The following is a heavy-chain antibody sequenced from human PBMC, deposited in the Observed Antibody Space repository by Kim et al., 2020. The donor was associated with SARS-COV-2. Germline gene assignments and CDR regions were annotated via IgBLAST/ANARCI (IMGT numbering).Heavy chain of an antibody. CDR1: GGSISSSSYY. CDR2: IYYSGST. J-gene: IGHJ3*02. D-gene: IGHD3-22*01. V-gene: IGHV4-39*01. Sequence: SETLSLTCTVSGGSISSSSYYWGWIRQPPGKGLEWIGSIYYSGSTYYNPSLKSRVTISVDTSKNQFSLKLSSVTAADTAVYYCAKCPMIEDAFDIWGQGTMVTVSS. CDR3: AKCPMIEDAFDI.